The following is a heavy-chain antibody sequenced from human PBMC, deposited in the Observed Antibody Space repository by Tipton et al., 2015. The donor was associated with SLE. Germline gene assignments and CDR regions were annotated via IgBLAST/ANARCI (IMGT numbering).Heavy chain of an antibody. V-gene: IGHV1-18*01. CDR2: INPYTGNT. CDR1: GYIFTTHD. J-gene: IGHJ3*02. CDR3: AERYDTFEI. Sequence: QVQLVQSGAEVRKPGASVKVSCKTSGYIFTTHDINWVRQASGQGLEWMGWINPYTGNTDYAQKVQGRVTMTTDTSRSTAYLDLRSLRPDDTAVYYCAERYDTFEIWGQGTMVSVSS. D-gene: IGHD1-1*01.